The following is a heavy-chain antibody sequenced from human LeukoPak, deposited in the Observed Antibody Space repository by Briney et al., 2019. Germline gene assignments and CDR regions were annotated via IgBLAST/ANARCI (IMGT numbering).Heavy chain of an antibody. Sequence: ASVKVSCKASGYTFTSYYMHWVRQAPGQGLEWMGIINPSGGSTSYAQKFQGRVTMTRDTSTSTVYMELSSLRSEDTAVYYCARDEGIAAAGSSYYFGYWGQGTLVTVSS. CDR1: GYTFTSYY. J-gene: IGHJ4*02. D-gene: IGHD6-13*01. CDR2: INPSGGST. V-gene: IGHV1-46*01. CDR3: ARDEGIAAAGSSYYFGY.